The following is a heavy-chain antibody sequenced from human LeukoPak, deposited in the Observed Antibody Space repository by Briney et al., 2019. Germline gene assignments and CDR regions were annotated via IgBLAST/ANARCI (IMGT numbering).Heavy chain of an antibody. V-gene: IGHV1-24*01. Sequence: GASVTVSCKVSGYTLTELSMHWVRQAPGKGLEWMGGFDPEDGETIYAQKFQGRVTMTEDTSTDTAYMELSSLRSEDTAVYYCATEFATGSSGSVDVWGQGTTVTVSS. CDR1: GYTLTELS. CDR2: FDPEDGET. D-gene: IGHD6-13*01. CDR3: ATEFATGSSGSVDV. J-gene: IGHJ6*02.